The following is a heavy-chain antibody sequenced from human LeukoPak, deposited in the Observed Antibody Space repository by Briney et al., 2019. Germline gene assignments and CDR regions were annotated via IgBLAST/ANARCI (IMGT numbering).Heavy chain of an antibody. CDR1: GYTFIIYD. CDR2: MNPNSGNT. Sequence: ASVKVSCKASGYTFIIYDINWVRQASGQGLEWMGWMNPNSGNTGYAQKFQGRVTMTRNTSISTAYMELSSLKSEDTAVYCCARGDWSPDYWGQGTLVTVSS. D-gene: IGHD3-9*01. CDR3: ARGDWSPDY. V-gene: IGHV1-8*01. J-gene: IGHJ4*02.